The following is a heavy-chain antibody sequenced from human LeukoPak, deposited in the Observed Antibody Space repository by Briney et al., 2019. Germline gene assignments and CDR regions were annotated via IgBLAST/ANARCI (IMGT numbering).Heavy chain of an antibody. D-gene: IGHD5-12*01. J-gene: IGHJ4*02. CDR2: INQEGSEK. V-gene: IGHV3-7*01. Sequence: GGPLRLSCVASGFSFSSFWVTWVRQAPGKGLEWVANINQEGSEKNYADSVKGRFIISRDNAKNSVYLQLNSLTAEDTAVYYCARDGGVTGYDLLDYWGQGTLVTVSS. CDR1: GFSFSSFW. CDR3: ARDGGVTGYDLLDY.